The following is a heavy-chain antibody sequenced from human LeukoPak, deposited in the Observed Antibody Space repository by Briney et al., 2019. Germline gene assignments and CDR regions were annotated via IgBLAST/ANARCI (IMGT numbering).Heavy chain of an antibody. CDR2: IYTSGST. Sequence: SETLSLTCTVSGGSISSYYWSWIRQPAGKGLEWIGRIYTSGSTNYNPSLKSRVTMSVDTSKNQFSLKLSSVTAADTAVYYCARGKGNPNSYNWFDPWGQGTLVTVSS. CDR1: GGSISSYY. D-gene: IGHD1-14*01. CDR3: ARGKGNPNSYNWFDP. J-gene: IGHJ5*02. V-gene: IGHV4-4*07.